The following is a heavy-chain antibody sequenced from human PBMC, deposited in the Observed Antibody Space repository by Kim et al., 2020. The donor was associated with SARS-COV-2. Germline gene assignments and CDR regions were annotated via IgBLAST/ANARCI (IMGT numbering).Heavy chain of an antibody. V-gene: IGHV4-31*02. CDR3: ARVFGIGYFDWLSPHYFDY. D-gene: IGHD3-9*01. J-gene: IGHJ4*02. Sequence: SRVTISVDTSKNQFSLKLSSVTAADTAVYYCARVFGIGYFDWLSPHYFDYWGQGTLVTVSS.